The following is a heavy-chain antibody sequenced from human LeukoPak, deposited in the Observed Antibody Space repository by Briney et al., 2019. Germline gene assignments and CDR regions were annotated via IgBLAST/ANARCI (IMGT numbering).Heavy chain of an antibody. Sequence: SETLSLTCAVYGGSFSGYYWSWIRQPPGKGLEWVGYIYYSGSTNYNPSLKSRVTISVDTSRDQFSLKLTSVTAADTAVYYCARQTILGYCSGGSCPAPYYYYGMDVWGQGTTVTVSS. CDR2: IYYSGST. V-gene: IGHV4-59*08. CDR1: GGSFSGYY. CDR3: ARQTILGYCSGGSCPAPYYYYGMDV. D-gene: IGHD2-15*01. J-gene: IGHJ6*02.